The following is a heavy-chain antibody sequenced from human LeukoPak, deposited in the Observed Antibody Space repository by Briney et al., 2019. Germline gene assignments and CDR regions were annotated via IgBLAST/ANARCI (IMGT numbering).Heavy chain of an antibody. CDR3: ARDRAWNYFDS. J-gene: IGHJ4*02. CDR2: ISSDGSRK. D-gene: IGHD3-3*01. CDR1: GFTFSSYA. Sequence: GGSLRLSCAASGFTFSSYAMTWVRQAPGKGLEWVAIISSDGSRKYYAHSVEGRFTISRDNSKNTLYLQMDSLRAEDTAVYYCARDRAWNYFDSWGQGTLVTVSS. V-gene: IGHV3-30*03.